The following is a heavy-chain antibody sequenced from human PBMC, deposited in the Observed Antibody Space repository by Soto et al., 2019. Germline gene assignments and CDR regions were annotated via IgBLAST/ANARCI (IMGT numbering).Heavy chain of an antibody. V-gene: IGHV3-74*01. J-gene: IGHJ4*02. CDR3: ARDGEGF. CDR1: GFTFSSNW. Sequence: EVQLVESGGGLVQPGGSLRLPCAASGFTFSSNWMHWVRRVPGRGLVWVSRINTDGSYTDYVDSVKGRFTISRDNAKKMLFLQMNNLGVEDTAVYYCARDGEGFWGQGTLVTVSS. CDR2: INTDGSYT. D-gene: IGHD2-21*01.